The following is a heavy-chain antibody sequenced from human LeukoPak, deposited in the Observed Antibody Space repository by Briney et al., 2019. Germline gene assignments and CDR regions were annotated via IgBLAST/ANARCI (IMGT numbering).Heavy chain of an antibody. D-gene: IGHD6-19*01. J-gene: IGHJ4*02. CDR3: ATYRVGIAVAANLFDY. CDR2: ISAYNGNT. V-gene: IGHV1-18*01. CDR1: GYTFTSYG. Sequence: ASVKVSCKASGYTFTSYGISWVRQAPGQGLEWMGWISAYNGNTNYAQKLQGRVTMTEDTSTDTAYMELSSLRSEDTAVYYCATYRVGIAVAANLFDYWGQGTLVTVSS.